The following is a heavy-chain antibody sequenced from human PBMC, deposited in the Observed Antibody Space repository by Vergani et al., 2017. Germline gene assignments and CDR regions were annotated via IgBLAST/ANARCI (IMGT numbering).Heavy chain of an antibody. Sequence: EVQLVESGGGLVQPGGSLRLSCAASGFTFSSYWMSWVRQAPGKGLEWVAKIKQDGSEKYYVDSVKGRFTISRENAKNSLYLQMNSLRAEDTAVYYCARDILIAAAGTGWFDPWGQGTLVTVSS. J-gene: IGHJ5*02. CDR3: ARDILIAAAGTGWFDP. CDR2: IKQDGSEK. CDR1: GFTFSSYW. D-gene: IGHD6-13*01. V-gene: IGHV3-7*03.